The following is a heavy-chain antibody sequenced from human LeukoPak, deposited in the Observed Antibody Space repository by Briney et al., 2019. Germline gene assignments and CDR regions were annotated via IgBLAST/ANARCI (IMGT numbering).Heavy chain of an antibody. CDR2: IYYSGST. CDR1: GGSISSSSYY. V-gene: IGHV4-39*01. CDR3: ARHSTNLIRVDY. J-gene: IGHJ4*02. Sequence: SETLSLTCTVSGGSISSSSYYWGWIRRPPGKGLEWIGSIYYSGSTYYNPSLKSRVTISVDTSKNQFSLKLSSVTAADTAVYYCARHSTNLIRVDYWGQGTLVTVSS. D-gene: IGHD2-8*01.